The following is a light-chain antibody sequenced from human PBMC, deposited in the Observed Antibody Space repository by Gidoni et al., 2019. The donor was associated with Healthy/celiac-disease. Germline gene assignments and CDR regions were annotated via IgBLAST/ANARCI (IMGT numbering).Light chain of an antibody. J-gene: IGKJ4*01. CDR2: LGS. CDR3: MQALQTPLT. Sequence: DIVMTQSPPSLPVTPGEPASISCRSSQSPRHSNGYNYLDWYLQKPGQSPQLLIYLGSNRASGVPDRFSGSGSGTDCTLKISRVEAEDVGVYYCMQALQTPLTFGGGTKVEIK. CDR1: QSPRHSNGYNY. V-gene: IGKV2-28*01.